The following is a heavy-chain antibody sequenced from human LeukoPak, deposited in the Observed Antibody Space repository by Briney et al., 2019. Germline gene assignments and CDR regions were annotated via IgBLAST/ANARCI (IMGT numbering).Heavy chain of an antibody. J-gene: IGHJ4*02. CDR2: ISGSGGSA. Sequence: GGSLRLSCAASGFTFSSYAMSWVRQAPGKGLEWVSGISGSGGSAYYADSVKGRFSISRDNSKNTLYLQMNSLRVEDMAVYYCAKYRYSSGWYLPFDYWGQGTLVTVSS. CDR1: GFTFSSYA. D-gene: IGHD6-19*01. V-gene: IGHV3-23*01. CDR3: AKYRYSSGWYLPFDY.